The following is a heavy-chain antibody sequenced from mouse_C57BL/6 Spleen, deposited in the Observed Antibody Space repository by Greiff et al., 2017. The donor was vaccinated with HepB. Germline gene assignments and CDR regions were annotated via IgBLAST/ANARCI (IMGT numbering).Heavy chain of an antibody. CDR3: ARYYNFFDY. V-gene: IGHV1-69*01. CDR2: IDPSDSYT. CDR1: GYTFTSYW. Sequence: VQLQQPGAELVMPGASVKLSCKASGYTFTSYWMHWVEQRPGQGLEWIGEIDPSDSYTNYNQKFKGKSTLTVDKSSSTAYMQLSSLTSEDSAVYYCARYYNFFDYWGQGTTLTVSS. D-gene: IGHD2-4*01. J-gene: IGHJ2*01.